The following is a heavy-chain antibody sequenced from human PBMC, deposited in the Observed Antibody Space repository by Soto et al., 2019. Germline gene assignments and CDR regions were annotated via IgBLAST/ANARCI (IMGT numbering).Heavy chain of an antibody. V-gene: IGHV3-23*01. CDR3: ARGEMSSSFDY. J-gene: IGHJ4*02. D-gene: IGHD6-6*01. CDR1: GFTFSSYA. Sequence: GSLRLSCAASGFTFSSYAMSWVRQAPGKGLEWVSTISVSGGSTYYADSVKGRFTISRDNSKNTLYLQMNSLRVEDTALYYCARGEMSSSFDYWGQGTLVTVSS. CDR2: ISVSGGST.